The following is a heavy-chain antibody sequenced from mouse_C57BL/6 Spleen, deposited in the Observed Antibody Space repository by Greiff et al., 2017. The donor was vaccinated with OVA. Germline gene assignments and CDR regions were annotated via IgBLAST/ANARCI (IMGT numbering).Heavy chain of an antibody. Sequence: DVKLVESEGGLVQPGRSMKLSCTASGFTFSDYYMAWVRQVPEKGLEWVANINYDGSSTYYLDSLKSRFIISRDNAKNILYLQMSSLKSEDTATYYCAREGDGYWDAMDYWGQGTSVTVSS. CDR3: AREGDGYWDAMDY. CDR1: GFTFSDYY. V-gene: IGHV5-16*01. D-gene: IGHD2-3*01. J-gene: IGHJ4*01. CDR2: INYDGSST.